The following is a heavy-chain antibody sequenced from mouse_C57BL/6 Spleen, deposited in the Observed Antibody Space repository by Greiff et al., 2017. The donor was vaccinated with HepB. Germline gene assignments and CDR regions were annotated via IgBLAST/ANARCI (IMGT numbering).Heavy chain of an antibody. D-gene: IGHD1-1*01. J-gene: IGHJ4*01. V-gene: IGHV1-82*01. CDR3: ARTTVVHAMDY. Sequence: VQLQQSGPELVNPGASVKISCKASGYAFSSSWMNWVKQRPGKGLEWIGRIYPGDGDTNYNGKFKGKATLTADKSSSTAYMQLSSLTSEDSAVYFCARTTVVHAMDYWGQGTSVTVSS. CDR2: IYPGDGDT. CDR1: GYAFSSSW.